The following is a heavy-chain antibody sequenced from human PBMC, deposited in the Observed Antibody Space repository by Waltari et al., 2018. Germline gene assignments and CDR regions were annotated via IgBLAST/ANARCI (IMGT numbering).Heavy chain of an antibody. V-gene: IGHV1-2*02. CDR1: GYTFTGYY. J-gene: IGHJ4*02. CDR2: INPNSGGT. CDR3: AREYSSSSGYYFDY. Sequence: QVQLVPSGAEVKKPGASVKVSCKASGYTFTGYYMHWVRQAPGQGLEWMGWINPNSGGTNYAQKLQGRVTMTRDTSISTAYMELSRLRSDDTAVYYCAREYSSSSGYYFDYWGQGTLVTVSS. D-gene: IGHD6-6*01.